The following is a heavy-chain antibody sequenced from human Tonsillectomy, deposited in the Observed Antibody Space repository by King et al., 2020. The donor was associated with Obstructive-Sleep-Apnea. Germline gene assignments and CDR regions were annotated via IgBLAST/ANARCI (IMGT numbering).Heavy chain of an antibody. CDR2: IYYVGSNK. J-gene: IGHJ4*02. CDR1: GFTFRDYG. Sequence: VQLVESGGGVVQPGRSLRLSCVASGFTFRDYGMHWVRQAPGKGLEWLAMIYYVGSNKDYADSVKGRYTISRDNSKNTLYLQMNSLRVEDTALYFCVGYYFDYWGQGTLVTVSS. CDR3: VGYYFDY. V-gene: IGHV3-33*03. D-gene: IGHD6-25*01.